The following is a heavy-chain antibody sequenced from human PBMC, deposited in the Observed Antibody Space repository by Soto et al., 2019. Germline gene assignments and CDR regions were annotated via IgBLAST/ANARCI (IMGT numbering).Heavy chain of an antibody. CDR2: IYWDDDK. D-gene: IGHD1-26*01. CDR3: ERSPIHSCGDY. Sequence: QITLKESGPTLVKPTQTLTLTCTFSGFSLTTTEMGVGWIRQPPGKALEWLALIYWDDDKQYNPSLKTRLTITKDTSKNPVVLTMTNMDPVDTATYYCERSPIHSCGDYWGQGTLVTVSS. J-gene: IGHJ4*02. V-gene: IGHV2-5*02. CDR1: GFSLTTTEMG.